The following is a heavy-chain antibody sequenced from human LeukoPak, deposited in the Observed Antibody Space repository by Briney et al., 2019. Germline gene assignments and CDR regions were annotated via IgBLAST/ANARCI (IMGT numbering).Heavy chain of an antibody. Sequence: PGRSLRLSCAASGFTFSSYGMHWVRQAPGKGLEWVAVISYDGSNKYYADSVKGRSTISRDNSKNTLYLQMNSLRAEDTAVYYCAKDGDIVATILNYFDYWGQGTLVTVSS. V-gene: IGHV3-30*18. CDR3: AKDGDIVATILNYFDY. J-gene: IGHJ4*02. CDR1: GFTFSSYG. D-gene: IGHD5-12*01. CDR2: ISYDGSNK.